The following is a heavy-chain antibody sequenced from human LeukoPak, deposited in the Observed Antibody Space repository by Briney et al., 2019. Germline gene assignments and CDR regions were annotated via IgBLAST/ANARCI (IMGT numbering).Heavy chain of an antibody. V-gene: IGHV3-23*01. J-gene: IGHJ4*02. CDR1: GFTFSSYA. Sequence: GGSLRLSCAASGFTFSSYAMSWVRQAPGKGLEWVSGISDSVSTTYYADPVEGRFTISRDNSKNTLYLQMNSLRAEDTAVYYCAKGHFKDSSGYYPYYFDYWGQGTLVTVSS. CDR3: AKGHFKDSSGYYPYYFDY. D-gene: IGHD3-22*01. CDR2: ISDSVSTT.